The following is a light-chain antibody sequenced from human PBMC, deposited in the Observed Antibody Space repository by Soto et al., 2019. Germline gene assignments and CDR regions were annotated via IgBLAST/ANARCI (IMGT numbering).Light chain of an antibody. Sequence: EIVLTQSPATLSLSPGERATLSCRASQSVTYNLAWYQQKPGQAPRLLIYDAANRATGIPARFSGRGSGTDFTLTIVSLEPEDSAVYYCQQRTILPLTFGGGTRVEIK. CDR3: QQRTILPLT. J-gene: IGKJ4*01. V-gene: IGKV3-11*01. CDR1: QSVTYN. CDR2: DAA.